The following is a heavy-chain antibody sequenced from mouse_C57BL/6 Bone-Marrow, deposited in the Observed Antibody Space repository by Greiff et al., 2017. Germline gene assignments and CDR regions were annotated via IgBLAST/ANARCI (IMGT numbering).Heavy chain of an antibody. J-gene: IGHJ4*01. CDR3: AGDGYYGNAMDY. V-gene: IGHV1-19*01. CDR2: INPYNGGT. CDR1: GYTFTDYY. Sequence: VQLKESGPVLVKPGASVKMSCKASGYTFTDYYMNWVKQSHGKSLEWIGVINPYNGGTSYNQKFKGKATLTVDKSSSTAYMELNSLTSEDSAVYYCAGDGYYGNAMDYWGQGTSVTVSS. D-gene: IGHD2-3*01.